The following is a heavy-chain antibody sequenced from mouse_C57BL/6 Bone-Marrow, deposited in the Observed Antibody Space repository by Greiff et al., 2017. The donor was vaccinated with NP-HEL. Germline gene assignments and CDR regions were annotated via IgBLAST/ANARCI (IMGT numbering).Heavy chain of an antibody. V-gene: IGHV12-3*01. Sequence: VMLVESGPGLVKPSQSLFLTCSITGFPITSGYYWIWIRQSPGKPLEWMGYITHSGETFYNPSLQSPISITRETSKNQFFLQLNSVTTEDTAMYYCAGAQTAQGYYAMDYWGQGTSVTVSS. CDR3: AGAQTAQGYYAMDY. D-gene: IGHD3-2*02. CDR1: GFPITSGYY. J-gene: IGHJ4*01. CDR2: ITHSGET.